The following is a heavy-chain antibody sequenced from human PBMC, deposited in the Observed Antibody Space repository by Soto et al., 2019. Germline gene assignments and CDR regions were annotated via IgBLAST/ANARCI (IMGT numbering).Heavy chain of an antibody. J-gene: IGHJ6*02. V-gene: IGHV1-3*01. D-gene: IGHD4-17*01. Sequence: QVQLVQSGAEVKKPGASVKVSCKASGYTFTSYAMHWVRQAPGPRLEWMGWINAGNGNTKYSQKFQGRVTITRDTSASTAYMELSSLRSEDTAVYYCARTVGYDYGMDVWGQGTTVTVSS. CDR3: ARTVGYDYGMDV. CDR2: INAGNGNT. CDR1: GYTFTSYA.